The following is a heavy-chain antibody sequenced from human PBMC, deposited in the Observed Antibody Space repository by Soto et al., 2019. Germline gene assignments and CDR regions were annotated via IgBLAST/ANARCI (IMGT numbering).Heavy chain of an antibody. Sequence: ASVKVSCKASGYTFTGYYLHWIRQAPGQGLQWMGWMRPDSGGANYAQKFQGRVSMTRDTSTSTFYMESSRLASDDTAVYYCARDPHEGVYDYWGQGTQVTVSS. CDR3: ARDPHEGVYDY. CDR1: GYTFTGYY. J-gene: IGHJ4*02. V-gene: IGHV1-2*02. D-gene: IGHD3-16*01. CDR2: MRPDSGGA.